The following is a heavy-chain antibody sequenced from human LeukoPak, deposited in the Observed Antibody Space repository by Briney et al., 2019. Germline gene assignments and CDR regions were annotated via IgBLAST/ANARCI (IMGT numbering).Heavy chain of an antibody. D-gene: IGHD3-10*01. J-gene: IGHJ5*02. CDR3: ARAGYYYFDP. V-gene: IGHV3-74*01. Sequence: GGSLRLSCAASGFTFRSSWMHWVRQTPGEGLVWVSRINSDGTTINYADSVEGRFTIFRDNAKNTLYLQMNSLRAEDTALYYCARAGYYYFDPWGQGTLVTVSS. CDR2: INSDGTTI. CDR1: GFTFRSSW.